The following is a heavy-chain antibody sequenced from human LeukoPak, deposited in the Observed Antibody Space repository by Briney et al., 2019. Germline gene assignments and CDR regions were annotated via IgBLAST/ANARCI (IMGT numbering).Heavy chain of an antibody. CDR1: GFTFSSYS. J-gene: IGHJ5*02. CDR3: ARDGWFGDYNWFDP. Sequence: GGSLRLSCAASGFTFSSYSMNWVRQAPGKGLEWVSSISSSSSYIYYADSVKGRFTISRDNAKNSLYLQMNSLRAEDTAMYYCARDGWFGDYNWFDPWGQGTLVTISS. D-gene: IGHD3-10*01. CDR2: ISSSSSYI. V-gene: IGHV3-21*01.